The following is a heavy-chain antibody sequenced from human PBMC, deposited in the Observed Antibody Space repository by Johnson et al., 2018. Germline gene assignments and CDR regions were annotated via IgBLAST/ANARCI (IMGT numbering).Heavy chain of an antibody. J-gene: IGHJ6*03. CDR3: ARDFAAALRYYYYMDV. Sequence: QLVESGGGVVQPGRSLSLSCAASGFTFSSYAMHWVRQAPGKGLEWVAVISYDGSNKYYADSVKGRFTISRDNSKNTLYLQMNRRGAEDTDVDYCARDFAAALRYYYYMDVWGKGTTVIVSS. CDR1: GFTFSSYA. CDR2: ISYDGSNK. D-gene: IGHD6-13*01. V-gene: IGHV3-30-3*01.